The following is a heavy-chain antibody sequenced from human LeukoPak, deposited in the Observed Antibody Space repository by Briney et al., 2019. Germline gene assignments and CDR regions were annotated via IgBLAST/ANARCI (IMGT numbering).Heavy chain of an antibody. CDR2: ISAYNGNT. Sequence: HGASVKVSCKASGYTFTSYGISWVRQAPGQGLEWMGWISAYNGNTNYAQKLQGRVTMTTDTSTSTAYMELRSLRSDDTAVYYCARDPFLEWLANSRAPNYYYYAMDVWGQGTTVTVSS. V-gene: IGHV1-18*01. D-gene: IGHD3-3*02. CDR1: GYTFTSYG. CDR3: ARDPFLEWLANSRAPNYYYYAMDV. J-gene: IGHJ6*02.